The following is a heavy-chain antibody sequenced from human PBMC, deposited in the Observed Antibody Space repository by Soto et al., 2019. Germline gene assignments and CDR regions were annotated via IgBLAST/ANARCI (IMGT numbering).Heavy chain of an antibody. V-gene: IGHV3-30*18. D-gene: IGHD5-18*01. CDR2: TSYDVSNK. CDR1: GFPFSSYG. Sequence: GGSLRLSCAASGFPFSSYGMYWVRQAPGKGLEWVAVTSYDVSNKYYADAVKGRFTISTENSKNTLYLQLNSLRAEDTAVYYCAKAFTPMPPYGYGMDVCCKGTTVTGSS. J-gene: IGHJ6*04. CDR3: AKAFTPMPPYGYGMDV.